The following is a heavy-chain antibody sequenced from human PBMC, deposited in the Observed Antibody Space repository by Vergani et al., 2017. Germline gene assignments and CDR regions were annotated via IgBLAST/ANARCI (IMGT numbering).Heavy chain of an antibody. D-gene: IGHD3-10*01. CDR1: GFTFSTYA. V-gene: IGHV3-23*01. CDR3: AGQMVRGVTVDY. J-gene: IGHJ4*02. CDR2: ISSDGGST. Sequence: EVQLLESGGGLVQPGGSLRLSCAASGFTFSTYAMTWVRQAPGKGLEWVSTISSDGGSTYYADSVKGRFTISRDNAKNSLYLQMNSLRAEDTAVFYCAGQMVRGVTVDYWGQGTLVTVSS.